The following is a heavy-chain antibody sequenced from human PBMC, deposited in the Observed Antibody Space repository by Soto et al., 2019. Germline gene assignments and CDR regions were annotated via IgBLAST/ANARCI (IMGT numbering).Heavy chain of an antibody. CDR3: AYGESYEGYFDS. Sequence: SETLSLTCTVSGGSISSYYWSWIRQPPGKGLEWIGYIYYSGSTNYNPSLKSRVTISVDTSKTHFSLKLSSVTAADTAVYYCAYGESYEGYFDSWGQGALVTVSS. D-gene: IGHD1-26*01. J-gene: IGHJ4*02. V-gene: IGHV4-59*01. CDR1: GGSISSYY. CDR2: IYYSGST.